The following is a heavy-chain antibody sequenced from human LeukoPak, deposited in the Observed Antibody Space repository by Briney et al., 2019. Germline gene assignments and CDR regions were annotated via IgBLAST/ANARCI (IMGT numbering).Heavy chain of an antibody. CDR3: AKRGVVIRVILVGFHKEAYYFDS. V-gene: IGHV3-23*01. D-gene: IGHD3-22*01. CDR1: GITLSNYG. CDR2: IGDSGGST. J-gene: IGHJ4*02. Sequence: GGSLRLSCAVSGITLSNYGMSWVRQAPGKGLEWFAGIGDSGGSTKYADSVKGRFTISRDSRKNTLYLHMNSLRAEDSAVYFCAKRGVVIRVILVGFHKEAYYFDSWGQGALVTVSS.